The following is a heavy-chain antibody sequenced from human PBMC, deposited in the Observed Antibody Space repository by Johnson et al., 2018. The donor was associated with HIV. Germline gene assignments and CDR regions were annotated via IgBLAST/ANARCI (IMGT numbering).Heavy chain of an antibody. V-gene: IGHV3-30-3*02. CDR2: ISYDGSDK. CDR1: GFTFSDCA. J-gene: IGHJ3*02. CDR3: AKSPRFTIFGSDAFDI. D-gene: IGHD3-3*01. Sequence: QVQLVESGGGLVQPGGSLRLSCAASGFTFSDCAMSWVRQGPGKGLEWVAVISYDGSDKYYADSVKGRFTISRDNSKNTLYLQMNSLRAEDTAVYYCAKSPRFTIFGSDAFDIWGQGTMVTVSS.